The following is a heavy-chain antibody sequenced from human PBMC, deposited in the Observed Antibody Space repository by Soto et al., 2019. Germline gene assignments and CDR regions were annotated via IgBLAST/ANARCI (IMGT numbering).Heavy chain of an antibody. CDR3: ARGTVDLAYYYYYGMDV. CDR1: GYTFTGYY. V-gene: IGHV1-2*04. J-gene: IGHJ6*02. Sequence: ASVKVSCKASGYTFTGYYMHWVRQAPGQGLEWMGWINPNSGGTNYAQTFQGWVTMTRDTSISTADMELSRLRSDDTAVYYCARGTVDLAYYYYYGMDVWGQGTTVTVSS. CDR2: INPNSGGT. D-gene: IGHD4-17*01.